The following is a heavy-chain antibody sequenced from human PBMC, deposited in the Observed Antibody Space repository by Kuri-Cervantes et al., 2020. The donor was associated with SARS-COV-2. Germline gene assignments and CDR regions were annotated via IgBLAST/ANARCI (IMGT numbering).Heavy chain of an antibody. J-gene: IGHJ3*02. Sequence: GGSLRLSCAASGFTFSSYWMSWVRQAPGKGLEWVANIKQDGSEKYYVDSVKGRFTISRDNAKNSLYLQMNSLRAEDTAVYYCARSYSGSYQGAFDIWGQGTMVTVSS. CDR1: GFTFSSYW. CDR2: IKQDGSEK. V-gene: IGHV3-7*01. D-gene: IGHD1-26*01. CDR3: ARSYSGSYQGAFDI.